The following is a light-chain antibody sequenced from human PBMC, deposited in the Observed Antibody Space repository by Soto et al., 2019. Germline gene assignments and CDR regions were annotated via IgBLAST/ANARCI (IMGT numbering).Light chain of an antibody. J-gene: IGKJ1*01. CDR1: QTISNW. CDR2: DAS. Sequence: DIQMTQSPSTLSASVVDRVTITCRASQTISNWWAWYQQKPGKAPNLLIYDASSLESGVPSMFSGSGSGTELTLTIISLQPEDFAPYHCQHYNISSRTFGKGTKVDIK. CDR3: QHYNISSRT. V-gene: IGKV1-5*01.